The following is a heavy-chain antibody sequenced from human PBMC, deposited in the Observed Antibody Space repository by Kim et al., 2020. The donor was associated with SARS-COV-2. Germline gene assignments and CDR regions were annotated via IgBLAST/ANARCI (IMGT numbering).Heavy chain of an antibody. CDR1: GYTFTSYA. Sequence: ASVKVSCKSSGYTFTSYAMNWVRQAPGQGLEWMGWINTNTGNPTYAQGFTGRFVFSLDTSVSTAYLQISSLKAEDTAVYYCARPFTIFRYYYGMDVWGQGTTVTVSS. CDR2: INTNTGNP. J-gene: IGHJ6*02. D-gene: IGHD3-9*01. CDR3: ARPFTIFRYYYGMDV. V-gene: IGHV7-4-1*02.